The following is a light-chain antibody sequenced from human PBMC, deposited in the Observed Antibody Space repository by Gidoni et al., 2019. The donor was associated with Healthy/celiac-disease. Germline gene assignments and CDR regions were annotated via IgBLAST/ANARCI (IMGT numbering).Light chain of an antibody. Sequence: IHMTQFPSSLSASVGDRVTITCRASQSISSYLNWYQQKPGKAPKLLIYAASSLQSGVPSRFSGSGSGTDFTLTISSLQPEDFATYYCQQSYSTPCTFGPGTKVDIK. V-gene: IGKV1-39*01. CDR2: AAS. J-gene: IGKJ3*01. CDR1: QSISSY. CDR3: QQSYSTPCT.